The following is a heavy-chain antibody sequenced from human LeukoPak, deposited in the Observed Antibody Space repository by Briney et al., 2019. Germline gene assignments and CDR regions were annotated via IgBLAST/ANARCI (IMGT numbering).Heavy chain of an antibody. CDR2: ISYSGST. V-gene: IGHV4-39*01. CDR1: GGSINSGGYY. J-gene: IGHJ4*02. CDR3: ARSREGDGYNSYYFDY. D-gene: IGHD5-24*01. Sequence: SETLSLTCTVSGGSINSGGYYWNWIRQPPGKGLEWIGSISYSGSTYYNPSLKSRVTISVDTSKNQFSLKLSSVTAADTAVYYCARSREGDGYNSYYFDYWGQGTLVTVSS.